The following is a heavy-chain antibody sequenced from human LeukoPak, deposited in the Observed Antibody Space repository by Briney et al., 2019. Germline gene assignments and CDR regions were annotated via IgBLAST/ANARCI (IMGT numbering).Heavy chain of an antibody. CDR1: GGSISSYY. CDR3: AELGITMIGGV. J-gene: IGHJ6*04. CDR2: IYYSGST. D-gene: IGHD3-10*02. Sequence: SETLSLTCTVSGGSISSYYWSWIRQPPGKGLEWIGYIYYSGSTNYNPSLKSRITISVDTSKNQFSLKLSSVTAADTAVYYCAELGITMIGGVWGKGTTVTISS. V-gene: IGHV4-59*12.